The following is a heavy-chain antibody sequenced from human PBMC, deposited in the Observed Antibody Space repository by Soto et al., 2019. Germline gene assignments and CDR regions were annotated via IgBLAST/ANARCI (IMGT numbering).Heavy chain of an antibody. D-gene: IGHD1-1*01. CDR1: GGSISGYY. CDR2: IFYRGNT. CDR3: ARHPTIARFENGLDV. J-gene: IGHJ6*02. V-gene: IGHV4-59*08. Sequence: VQLQESGPGLVKPSETLSLTCTVSGGSISGYYWSWIRQPPGKGLEWIGYIFYRGNTIYSPSLIWRVPMSVDTAKNQFSLRLTSVTAADTAVYYCARHPTIARFENGLDVWGQGTMITVSS.